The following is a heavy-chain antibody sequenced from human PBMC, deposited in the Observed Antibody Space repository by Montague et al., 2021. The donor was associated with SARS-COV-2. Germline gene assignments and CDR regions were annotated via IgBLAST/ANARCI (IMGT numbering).Heavy chain of an antibody. V-gene: IGHV4-59*12. CDR3: ARQAAGSYFYYGVDV. Sequence: SETLSLTCTVPGDSINTYYWNWIRQPPGKGLEWLGSILYTGSTNYNPSLKSRVTISLDTSKNQFFLKVTSVTAADTAVYYCARQAAGSYFYYGVDVWGQGTTVTVSS. D-gene: IGHD6-13*01. CDR1: GDSINTYY. J-gene: IGHJ6*02. CDR2: ILYTGST.